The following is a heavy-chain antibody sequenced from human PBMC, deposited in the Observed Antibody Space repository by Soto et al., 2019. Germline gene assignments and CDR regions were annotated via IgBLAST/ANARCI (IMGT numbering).Heavy chain of an antibody. D-gene: IGHD6-13*01. J-gene: IGHJ4*02. CDR1: GFTFSSYE. V-gene: IGHV3-48*03. Sequence: HPGGSLRLSCAASGFTFSSYEMNWVRQAPGKGLEWVSYISSSGSTIYYADSVKGRFTISRDNAKNSLYLQMNSLRAEDTAVYYCARGGPRPFSSSFDYWGQGTLVTVSS. CDR2: ISSSGSTI. CDR3: ARGGPRPFSSSFDY.